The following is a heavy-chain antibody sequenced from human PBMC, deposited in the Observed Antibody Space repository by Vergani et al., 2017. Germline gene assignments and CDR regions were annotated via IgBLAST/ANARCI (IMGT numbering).Heavy chain of an antibody. CDR2: IWYDGSNK. V-gene: IGHV3-33*01. CDR1: GFTFSSHG. J-gene: IGHJ5*01. D-gene: IGHD1-1*01. CDR3: ARWGNEKRLDS. Sequence: QVQLVESEGGVVQPGRSLTLSCVASGFTFSSHGMHWVRQAPGKGLEWVAVIWYDGSNKYYGDSVKGRFTISRDNSMNTLYLQMNSLRVEDTAVYYCARWGNEKRLDSWGQGTLVTVSS.